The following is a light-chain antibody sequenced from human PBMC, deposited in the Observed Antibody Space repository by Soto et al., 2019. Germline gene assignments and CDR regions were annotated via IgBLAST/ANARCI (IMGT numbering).Light chain of an antibody. CDR3: QQYSEWPET. J-gene: IGKJ2*01. V-gene: IGKV3-15*01. CDR2: GAS. CDR1: QNIYIS. Sequence: EIEMTQSPDTLAVSPGERATLSCRASQNIYISLAWYQQKPGQAPRLLIYGASTRATGVPARFSGSGSGTEFTLTISSLQSEDVAVFYCQQYSEWPETFGQGTKLEIK.